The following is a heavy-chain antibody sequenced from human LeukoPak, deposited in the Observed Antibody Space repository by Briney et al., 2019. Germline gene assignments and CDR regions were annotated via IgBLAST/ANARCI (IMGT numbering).Heavy chain of an antibody. Sequence: GGSLRLSCAASGFTFNYAWMKWVRQAPGKGLKWVGRIKANSDGGTTDYAAREKGRFTIARDDSNNVLYLQMNSLKTEDTGVYYCTTGTMGSGNSDHWGQGTLVTVSS. CDR3: TTGTMGSGNSDH. D-gene: IGHD3-10*01. V-gene: IGHV3-15*01. J-gene: IGHJ4*02. CDR1: GFTFNYAW. CDR2: IKANSDGGTT.